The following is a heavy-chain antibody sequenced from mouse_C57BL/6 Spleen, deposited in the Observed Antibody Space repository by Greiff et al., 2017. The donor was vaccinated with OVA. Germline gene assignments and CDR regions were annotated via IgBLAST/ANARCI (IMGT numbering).Heavy chain of an antibody. CDR1: GFTFSSYT. CDR2: ISGGGGNT. J-gene: IGHJ1*03. Sequence: EVKLVESGGGLVKPGGSLKLSCAASGFTFSSYTMSWVRQTPEKRLEWVATISGGGGNTYYPDSVKGRFTISRDNAKNTLYLQMSSLRSEDTALYYCARQTTVVGYFDVWGKGTTVTVSS. D-gene: IGHD1-1*01. V-gene: IGHV5-9*01. CDR3: ARQTTVVGYFDV.